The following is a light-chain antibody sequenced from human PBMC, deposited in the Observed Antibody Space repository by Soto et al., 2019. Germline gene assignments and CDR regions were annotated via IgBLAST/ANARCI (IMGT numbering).Light chain of an antibody. CDR2: GAS. J-gene: IGKJ1*01. Sequence: EIVLTQSPGTLSLSPGERATLFCRASQSVATSQLAWYQQKPGQAPRLLIGASSRATGVPDRFIASGCGTDFTLTISRLEPEEFAVYYCQQFASSPRTFGRGTTVEIK. CDR1: QSVATSQ. V-gene: IGKV3-20*01. CDR3: QQFASSPRT.